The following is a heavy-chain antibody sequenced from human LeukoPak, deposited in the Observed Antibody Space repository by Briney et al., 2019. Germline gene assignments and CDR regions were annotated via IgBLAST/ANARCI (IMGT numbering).Heavy chain of an antibody. D-gene: IGHD6-13*01. CDR3: ARHTIASTGTHFDF. V-gene: IGHV4-39*01. J-gene: IGHJ4*02. CDR1: GGSISSSSYY. Sequence: SETLSLTCTVSGGSISSSSYYWGWIRQPPGKGLEWVGSLYYSGSTYYNPSLKSRVTISVDTSSNQFSLRLNSVTAADTAVHYCARHTIASTGTHFDFWGQGTLVTVSS. CDR2: LYYSGST.